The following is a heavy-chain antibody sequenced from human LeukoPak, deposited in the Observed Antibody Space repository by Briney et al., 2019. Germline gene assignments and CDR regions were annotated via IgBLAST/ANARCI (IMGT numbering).Heavy chain of an antibody. CDR2: IIPIFGTA. J-gene: IGHJ5*02. CDR1: GGTFSSYA. D-gene: IGHD3-22*01. Sequence: SVKVSCKASGGTFSSYAISWVRQAPGQGLEWMGGIIPIFGTANYAQKFQGRVTITADESTSTAYMELSSLRSEDTAVYYCARGPERLYDSSGYNWFDPWGQGTLVTVSS. V-gene: IGHV1-69*13. CDR3: ARGPERLYDSSGYNWFDP.